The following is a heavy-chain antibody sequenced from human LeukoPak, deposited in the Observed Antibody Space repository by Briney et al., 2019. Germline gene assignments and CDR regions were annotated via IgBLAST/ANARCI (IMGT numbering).Heavy chain of an antibody. Sequence: SETLSLTCTVSGGSISSGGYYWSWLRQPPGKGLEWIGYIYHSGSTYYNPSLKSRVTISIDTSKNQFSLKLSSVTAADTAVYYCARREEYSSSNWFDPWGQGTLVTVSS. D-gene: IGHD6-13*01. CDR2: IYHSGST. CDR1: GGSISSGGYY. V-gene: IGHV4-30-2*01. CDR3: ARREEYSSSNWFDP. J-gene: IGHJ5*02.